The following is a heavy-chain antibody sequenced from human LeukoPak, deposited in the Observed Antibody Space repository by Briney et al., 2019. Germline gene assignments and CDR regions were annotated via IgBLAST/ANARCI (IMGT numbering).Heavy chain of an antibody. V-gene: IGHV1-2*02. J-gene: IGHJ5*02. CDR1: GYTFTGYY. Sequence: GASVKVSRKASGYTFTGYYMHWVRQAPGQGLEWMGWINPKSGGTNYEQKFQGRVIMTRDTSISTAYMELSGLRSDDTAVYYCARHMTTANNWFDPWGQGTLVTVSS. CDR3: ARHMTTANNWFDP. CDR2: INPKSGGT. D-gene: IGHD1-1*01.